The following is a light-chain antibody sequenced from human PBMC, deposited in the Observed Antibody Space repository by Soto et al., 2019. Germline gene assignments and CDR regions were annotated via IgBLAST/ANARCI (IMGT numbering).Light chain of an antibody. CDR1: SSNIGSNY. Sequence: QSVLTQPPSASGTPGQRVTISCSGSSSNIGSNYVYWYQQLPGTAPKPLIYRNNQRPSGVPDRFSGSKSGTSAFLAISGLRSEDEADYYCAAWDDSLSGLYVFGTGTKVTVL. J-gene: IGLJ1*01. V-gene: IGLV1-47*01. CDR2: RNN. CDR3: AAWDDSLSGLYV.